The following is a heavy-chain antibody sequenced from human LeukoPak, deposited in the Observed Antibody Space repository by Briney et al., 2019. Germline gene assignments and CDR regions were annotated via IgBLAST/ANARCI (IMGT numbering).Heavy chain of an antibody. CDR3: ARNIAVAGRGDYMDV. CDR2: IYHSGST. V-gene: IGHV4-38-2*02. CDR1: GYSISSGYY. D-gene: IGHD6-19*01. Sequence: SETLSLTCTVSGYSISSGYYWGWIRQPPGKGLEWIGSIYHSGSTYYNPSLKSRVTIPVDTSKNQFSLKLSSVTAADTAVYYCARNIAVAGRGDYMDVWGKGTTVTISS. J-gene: IGHJ6*03.